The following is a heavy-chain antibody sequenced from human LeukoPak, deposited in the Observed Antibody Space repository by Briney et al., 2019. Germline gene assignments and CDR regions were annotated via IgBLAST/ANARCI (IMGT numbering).Heavy chain of an antibody. V-gene: IGHV4-34*01. D-gene: IGHD3-3*01. CDR2: INDSGST. CDR1: GGSCSGYY. CDR3: ARERSYYDFWSGYYVGDAFDI. Sequence: SETLFLSRAAYGGSCSGYYWSWFRQPPGKGLEGVGEINDSGSTNYNASLKSRVTISVDTSKTQFSLKLSSVTAADTAVYYCARERSYYDFWSGYYVGDAFDIWGQGTMVTVSS. J-gene: IGHJ3*02.